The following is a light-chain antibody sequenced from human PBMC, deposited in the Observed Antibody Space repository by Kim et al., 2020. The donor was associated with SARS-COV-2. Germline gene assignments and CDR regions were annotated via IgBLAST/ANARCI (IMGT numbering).Light chain of an antibody. Sequence: IQLTQSPSSLSASVGDTVTITCRASQGIDRYLAWYQQKPGKAPKLLIYDASTLQRGVPSRFSGSGSGTDFTLTITSLQPEDFATYYCQQVNRYPAFGAGTKVDIK. CDR1: QGIDRY. CDR3: QQVNRYPA. CDR2: DAS. V-gene: IGKV1-9*01. J-gene: IGKJ3*01.